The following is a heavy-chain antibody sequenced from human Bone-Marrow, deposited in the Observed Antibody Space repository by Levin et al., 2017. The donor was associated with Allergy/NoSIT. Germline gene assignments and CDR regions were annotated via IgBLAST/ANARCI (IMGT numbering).Heavy chain of an antibody. CDR1: GLIFNDYY. CDR3: ARIMYGTDAFDV. CDR2: ISSSGNTI. V-gene: IGHV3-11*01. Sequence: GGSLRLSCAASGLIFNDYYMSWIRQAPGKGLEWVSYISSSGNTIYYADSVKGRFTISRDNAESALYLQMDSLRAEDKAVYYCARIMYGTDAFDVWGQGTLVTVSS. J-gene: IGHJ3*01. D-gene: IGHD2-8*01.